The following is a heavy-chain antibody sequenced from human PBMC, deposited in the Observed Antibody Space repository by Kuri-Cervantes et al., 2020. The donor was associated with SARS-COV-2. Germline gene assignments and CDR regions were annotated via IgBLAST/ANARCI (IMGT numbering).Heavy chain of an antibody. CDR2: IIPLFGTT. J-gene: IGHJ4*02. CDR1: GGSFSSYA. Sequence: SVKVSCKASGGSFSSYAVTWVRQVPGQGLEWMGRIIPLFGTTIYEEKFRGRVTLTADRSINTAYMELSSLRSEDTAVYYCARPYCSITTCYDGTFDSWGQGTLVTVSS. V-gene: IGHV1-69*06. CDR3: ARPYCSITTCYDGTFDS. D-gene: IGHD2-2*01.